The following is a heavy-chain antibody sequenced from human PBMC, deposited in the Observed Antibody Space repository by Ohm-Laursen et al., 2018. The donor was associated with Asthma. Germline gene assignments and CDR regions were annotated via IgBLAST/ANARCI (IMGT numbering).Heavy chain of an antibody. CDR2: IYYSGST. D-gene: IGHD3-22*01. Sequence: SETLSLTCTVSGGSISSYYWSWIRQPPGKGLEWIGYIYYSGSTNYNPSLKSRVTISVDTSKNQFSLKLSSVTAADTAVYYCTQSDYDSSGYYPNWGQGTLVTVSS. V-gene: IGHV4-59*08. CDR1: GGSISSYY. J-gene: IGHJ4*02. CDR3: TQSDYDSSGYYPN.